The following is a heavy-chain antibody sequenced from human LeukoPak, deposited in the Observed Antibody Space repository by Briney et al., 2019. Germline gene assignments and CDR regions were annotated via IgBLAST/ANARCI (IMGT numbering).Heavy chain of an antibody. CDR2: IYYSGST. V-gene: IGHV4-31*03. CDR1: GGSISSGAYS. D-gene: IGHD3-22*01. CDR3: ASRNYYDSSGYSLH. J-gene: IGHJ4*02. Sequence: SETLSLTCTVSGGSISSGAYSWSWIRQHPGKGLEWIGYIYYSGSTYYNPSLKSRVTISVDTSKNQFSLKLSSVTAADTAVYYCASRNYYDSSGYSLHWGQGTLVIVSS.